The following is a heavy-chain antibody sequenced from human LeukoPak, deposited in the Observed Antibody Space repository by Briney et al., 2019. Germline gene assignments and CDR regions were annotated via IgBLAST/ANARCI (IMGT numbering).Heavy chain of an antibody. Sequence: GGSLRLSCAASGFTFSSYWMHWVRQAPGKGLVWVSRINSDGSSTSYADSVKGRFTISRDNAKNTLYLQMNSLRAEDTAVYYCARLGYISSWYVDYWGQGTLVTVSS. CDR2: INSDGSST. J-gene: IGHJ4*02. CDR3: ARLGYISSWYVDY. D-gene: IGHD6-13*01. CDR1: GFTFSSYW. V-gene: IGHV3-74*01.